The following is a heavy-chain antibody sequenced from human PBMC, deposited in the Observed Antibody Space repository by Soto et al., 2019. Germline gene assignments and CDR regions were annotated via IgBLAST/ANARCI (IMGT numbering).Heavy chain of an antibody. CDR2: ISWNSGSI. Sequence: EVQLVESGGGLVQPGRSLRLSCAASGFTFDDYAMHWVWQAPGKGLEWVSGISWNSGSIGYADSVKGRFTISRDNAKNSLYLQMNSLRAEDTALYYCAKDMGIAVAGTGDYWGQGTLVTVSS. CDR3: AKDMGIAVAGTGDY. CDR1: GFTFDDYA. V-gene: IGHV3-9*01. J-gene: IGHJ4*02. D-gene: IGHD6-19*01.